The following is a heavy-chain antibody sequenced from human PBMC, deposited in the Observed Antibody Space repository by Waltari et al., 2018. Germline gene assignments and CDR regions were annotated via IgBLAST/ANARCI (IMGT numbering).Heavy chain of an antibody. V-gene: IGHV1-2*02. CDR3: ARGPWGRYFDWLPPYYFDY. Sequence: QVQLVQSGAEVKKPGASVKVSCKASGYTFTGYYMHWVRQAPGQGLEWMGWINPNSGGTNYAQKFQGRVTMTRDTSISTAYMELSRLRSDDTAVYYCARGPWGRYFDWLPPYYFDYWGQGTLVTVSS. D-gene: IGHD3-9*01. CDR2: INPNSGGT. CDR1: GYTFTGYY. J-gene: IGHJ4*02.